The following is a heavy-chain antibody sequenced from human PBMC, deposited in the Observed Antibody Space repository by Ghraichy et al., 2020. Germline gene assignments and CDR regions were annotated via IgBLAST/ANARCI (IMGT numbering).Heavy chain of an antibody. V-gene: IGHV1-69*13. J-gene: IGHJ6*02. CDR3: AGPKLNYYGMDV. Sequence: SVKVSCKASGGTFSSYAISWVRQAPRQGLEWMGGIIPIFGTANYAQKFQGRVTITADESTSTAYMELSSLRSEDTAVYYCAGPKLNYYGMDVWGQGTTVTVSS. CDR2: IIPIFGTA. D-gene: IGHD1-1*01. CDR1: GGTFSSYA.